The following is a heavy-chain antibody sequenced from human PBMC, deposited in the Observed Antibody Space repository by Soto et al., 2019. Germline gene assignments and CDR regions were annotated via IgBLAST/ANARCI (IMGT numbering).Heavy chain of an antibody. V-gene: IGHV1-2*02. CDR2: INPNNGAT. CDR3: ASHDTGARFDP. J-gene: IGHJ5*02. Sequence: QVQLVQSGAEVKRPGASVKVSCKAPGYTFTAHFMHWVRQAPGQGLEWMGWINPNNGATNYALKFQGRVTMTGDTSISTAYMELSSLRSDDTAVYYCASHDTGARFDPWGQGTLVIVSS. D-gene: IGHD1-1*01. CDR1: GYTFTAHF.